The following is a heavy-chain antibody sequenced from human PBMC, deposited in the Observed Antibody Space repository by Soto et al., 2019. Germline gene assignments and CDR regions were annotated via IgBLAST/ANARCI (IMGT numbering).Heavy chain of an antibody. CDR1: GFTFADYT. J-gene: IGHJ4*02. V-gene: IGHV3-49*03. CDR2: IRNKAYGGTT. D-gene: IGHD5-12*01. CDR3: TRDGRYSGYPPPAF. Sequence: PGGSLRLSCTASGFTFADYTLSWFRQAPGKGLEWLGFIRNKAYGGTTEYAASVKGRFTISRDDSKSIAYLLMNSLKTEDTAMYYCTRDGRYSGYPPPAFWGQGTLVTGSS.